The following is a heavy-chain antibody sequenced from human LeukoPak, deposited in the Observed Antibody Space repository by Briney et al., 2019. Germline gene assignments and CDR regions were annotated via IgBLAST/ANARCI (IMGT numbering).Heavy chain of an antibody. CDR2: ISHSGST. D-gene: IGHD2-15*01. J-gene: IGHJ4*02. CDR3: ARLLAGCPGGRCRAHFDY. Sequence: PSETLSLTCTVSGYSISSGYYWGWIRQPPGKGLEWIGNISHSGSTYYNPSLKSRVTISVDTSKNQFSLRLRSVTAADTAVYYCARLLAGCPGGRCRAHFDYWGQGTLVTVSS. CDR1: GYSISSGYY. V-gene: IGHV4-38-2*02.